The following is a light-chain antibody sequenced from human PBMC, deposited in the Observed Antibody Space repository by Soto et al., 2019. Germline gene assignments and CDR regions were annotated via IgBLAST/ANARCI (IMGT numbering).Light chain of an antibody. CDR1: QSVSSN. CDR2: GAS. J-gene: IGKJ1*01. Sequence: EIVITQSPATLSESPGERATLSCRASQSVSSNLAWYQQKPGQAPRLLIYGASTRATGIPARFSGSGSGTGFTLTISSLQSEDFAVYYCQQYHNWWTFGQGTKVDIK. V-gene: IGKV3-15*01. CDR3: QQYHNWWT.